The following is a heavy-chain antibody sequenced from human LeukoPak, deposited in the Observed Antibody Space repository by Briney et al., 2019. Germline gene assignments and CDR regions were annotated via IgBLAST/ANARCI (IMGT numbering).Heavy chain of an antibody. CDR2: INGDWSST. D-gene: IGHD5-24*01. Sequence: GGSLRLSCAASGFTFSSCWMHWVRRAPGKGLVWVSRINGDWSSTTYADSVSGRFTISRDNAKNTLYLQMNSLRDEDTAVYYCARVGGYNSYFDYWSQGSLVTVSS. V-gene: IGHV3-74*03. CDR1: GFTFSSCW. CDR3: ARVGGYNSYFDY. J-gene: IGHJ4*02.